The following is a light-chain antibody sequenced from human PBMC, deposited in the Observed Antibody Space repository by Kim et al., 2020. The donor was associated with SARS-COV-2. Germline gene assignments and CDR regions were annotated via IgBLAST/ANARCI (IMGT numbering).Light chain of an antibody. Sequence: QSALTQPASVSGSPGQSITISCTGSSSDIGNFNFVSWYQQHPGKAPKLIIYEVTKRPSGASDRFSGSKSGNTASLTISGLQPEDETYYYCCSYAGDSRFVFGGGTKLTVL. V-gene: IGLV2-23*02. J-gene: IGLJ2*01. CDR3: CSYAGDSRFV. CDR2: EVT. CDR1: SSDIGNFNF.